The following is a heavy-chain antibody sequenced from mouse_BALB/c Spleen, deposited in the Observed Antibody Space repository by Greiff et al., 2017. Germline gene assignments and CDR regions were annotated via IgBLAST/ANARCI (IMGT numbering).Heavy chain of an antibody. J-gene: IGHJ2*01. Sequence: EVQLQQSGAALVKPGASVKLSCTASGFNIKDTYMHWVKQRPEQGLAWIGRIDPANGNTKYDPKFQGKATRTADTASNTAYLQLSSLTSEDTAVDYCASYYGSSYYCDYWGQGTTLTVSS. CDR2: IDPANGNT. D-gene: IGHD1-1*01. CDR1: GFNIKDTY. V-gene: IGHV14-3*02. CDR3: ASYYGSSYYCDY.